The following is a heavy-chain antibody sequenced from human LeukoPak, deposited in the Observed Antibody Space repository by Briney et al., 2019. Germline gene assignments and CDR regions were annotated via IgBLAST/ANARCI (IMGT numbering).Heavy chain of an antibody. CDR2: ISAYNGNT. CDR1: GYTFTSYG. CDR3: ARDDSGYDSH. V-gene: IGHV1-18*01. Sequence: ASVTVSFKASGYTFTSYGISWVRQAPGQGREWMGWISAYNGNTNYAQKLQGRVTMTTDTSTSTAYMELRSLRSDDTAVYYCARDDSGYDSHWGQGTLVTVSS. D-gene: IGHD5-12*01. J-gene: IGHJ4*02.